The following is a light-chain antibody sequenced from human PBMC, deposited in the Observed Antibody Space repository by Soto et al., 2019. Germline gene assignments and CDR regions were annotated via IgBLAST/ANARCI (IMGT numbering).Light chain of an antibody. J-gene: IGKJ1*01. CDR3: HQYDSWT. CDR1: QTIMTY. V-gene: IGKV1-39*01. CDR2: AAS. Sequence: EIQVTQSPPSVSASVGDRVTITCRASQTIMTYLNWYQLKPGKPPRLLIYAASSLQSGVPSRFSGSGSGTDFTLTISRLEPEDFAVYYCHQYDSWTSGQGTKADIK.